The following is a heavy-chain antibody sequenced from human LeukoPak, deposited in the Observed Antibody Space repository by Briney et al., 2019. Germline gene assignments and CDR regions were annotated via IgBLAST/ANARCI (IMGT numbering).Heavy chain of an antibody. V-gene: IGHV3-23*01. Sequence: GGSLRLSCAASGFTFSTYAMSWVRLAPGKGLEWVSGISGSGGSTYYADSVKGRFTSSRDNSNTTLYVQMNSLRVEDTAVYYCAKSGGLSGSGRLAMDVWGQGTTVTVSS. J-gene: IGHJ6*02. CDR3: AKSGGLSGSGRLAMDV. CDR2: ISGSGGST. CDR1: GFTFSTYA. D-gene: IGHD3-10*01.